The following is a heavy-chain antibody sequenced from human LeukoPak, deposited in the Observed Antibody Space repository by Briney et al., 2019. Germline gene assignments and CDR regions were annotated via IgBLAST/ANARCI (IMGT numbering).Heavy chain of an antibody. CDR1: GFTIDDYG. CDR3: ARRKDFADFRNAYQPLDD. Sequence: PGGSLRLSCEVSGFTIDDYGVNWVRQPRGKGLEWLSDINWNGGSTSYAASVRGRFTVSRDSAKNPLSLQMTSLRGEDTALYYWARRKDFADFRNAYQPLDDWGQGSLVTVS. D-gene: IGHD3-3*01. V-gene: IGHV3-20*04. CDR2: INWNGGST. J-gene: IGHJ4*02.